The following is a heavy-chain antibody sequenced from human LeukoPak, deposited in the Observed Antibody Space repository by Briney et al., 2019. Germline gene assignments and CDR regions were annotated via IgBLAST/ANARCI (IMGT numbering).Heavy chain of an antibody. CDR2: ISSSSSYI. CDR1: GFTFSSYS. J-gene: IGHJ6*03. D-gene: IGHD4-11*01. V-gene: IGHV3-21*01. Sequence: GGSLRLSCAASGFTFSSYSMNWVRQAPGKGLEWVSSISSSSSYIYSADSVKGRFTISRDNAKNSLYLQMNSLRAEDTAVYYCVRGVPKTSYYYYYMDVWGKGTTVTVSS. CDR3: VRGVPKTSYYYYYMDV.